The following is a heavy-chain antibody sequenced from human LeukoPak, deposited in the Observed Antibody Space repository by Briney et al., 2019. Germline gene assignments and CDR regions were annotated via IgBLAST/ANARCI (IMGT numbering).Heavy chain of an antibody. V-gene: IGHV3-30*18. CDR3: AQVGATIAVADY. J-gene: IGHJ4*02. CDR1: GFTFSSYG. D-gene: IGHD6-19*01. CDR2: ISYDGSNK. Sequence: GGSLRLSCAASGFTFSSYGMHWVRQAPGKGLEWVAVISYDGSNKYYADSVKGRFTISRDNSKNTLYLQMNSLRAEDTAVYYCAQVGATIAVADYWGQGTLVTVSS.